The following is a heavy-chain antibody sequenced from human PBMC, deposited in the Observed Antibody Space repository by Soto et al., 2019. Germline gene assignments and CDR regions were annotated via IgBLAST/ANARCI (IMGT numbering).Heavy chain of an antibody. J-gene: IGHJ5*01. CDR2: INSDGAT. D-gene: IGHD6-19*01. CDR3: ASRPRGSVAGTLDS. CDR1: GFTFSDYA. V-gene: IGHV3-23*01. Sequence: GGSLRLSCAASGFTFSDYAMSWVRQAPGKGLEWVSVINSDGATYYADSVQGRFSISRDNSKSTLCLQMNSLSVEDTAIYYCASRPRGSVAGTLDSWGQGSLVTVPQ.